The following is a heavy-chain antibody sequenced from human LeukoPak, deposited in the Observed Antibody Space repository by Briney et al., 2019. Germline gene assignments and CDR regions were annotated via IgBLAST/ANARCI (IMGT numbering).Heavy chain of an antibody. CDR3: ARDRRVLRQWLALDAFDI. CDR2: IRSKANSYAT. V-gene: IGHV3-73*01. CDR1: GFTFSGSA. Sequence: GGSLRLSCAASGFTFSGSAMHWVRQASGKGLEWVGRIRSKANSYATAYAASVKGRFTISRDDSKNTAYLQMNSLRAEDTAVYYCARDRRVLRQWLALDAFDIWGQGTMVTVSS. J-gene: IGHJ3*02. D-gene: IGHD6-19*01.